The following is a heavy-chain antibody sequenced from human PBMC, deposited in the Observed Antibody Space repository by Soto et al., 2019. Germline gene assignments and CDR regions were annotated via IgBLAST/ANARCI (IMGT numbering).Heavy chain of an antibody. J-gene: IGHJ6*02. CDR3: ACIFSGGYGYGFYYYGMDV. Sequence: SETLSLTCTVSGGSISSSSYYWGWIRQPPGKGLEWIGSIYYSGSTYYNPSLKSRVTISVDTSKNQFSLKLSSVTAADTAVYYCACIFSGGYGYGFYYYGMDVWGQGITVTVS. D-gene: IGHD5-18*01. CDR1: GGSISSSSYY. CDR2: IYYSGST. V-gene: IGHV4-39*01.